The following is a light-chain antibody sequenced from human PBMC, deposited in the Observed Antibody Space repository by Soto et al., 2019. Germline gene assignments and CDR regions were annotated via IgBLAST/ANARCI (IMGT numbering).Light chain of an antibody. CDR1: QSVSNNY. Sequence: EIVLTQSPGTLSLSPGERATHSCRPSQSVSNNYLAWYQQKPGQAPRLLIYGASNRATGIPDRFSGSGSGTDFTLTISSLEPEDFAIYYCQQRKNWQVTFGQGTRLEIK. CDR3: QQRKNWQVT. J-gene: IGKJ5*01. CDR2: GAS. V-gene: IGKV3D-20*02.